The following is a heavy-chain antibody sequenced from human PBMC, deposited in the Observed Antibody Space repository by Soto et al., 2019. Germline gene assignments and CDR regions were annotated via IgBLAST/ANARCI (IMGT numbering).Heavy chain of an antibody. CDR1: GGSITSTNFY. D-gene: IGHD2-2*01. J-gene: IGHJ5*02. CDR2: IHYSGST. V-gene: IGHV4-39*01. Sequence: TSETLSLTCTVSGGSITSTNFYWGWIRQPPGKGLEWIGSIHYSGSTYYNPSLKSRVTISVDLSKNQFSLNLTSLTAADTAVYYCAKQLKSQLLYRRDQFSWFDPWGQGTLVTVSS. CDR3: AKQLKSQLLYRRDQFSWFDP.